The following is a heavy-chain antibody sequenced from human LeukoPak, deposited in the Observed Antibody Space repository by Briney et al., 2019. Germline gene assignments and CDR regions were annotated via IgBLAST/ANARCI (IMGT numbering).Heavy chain of an antibody. CDR2: IHFRGTT. D-gene: IGHD6-13*01. J-gene: IGHJ3*02. CDR3: VKAAPGPHDAFDI. V-gene: IGHV4-4*08. Sequence: PSETLSLTCTVSGDSISSYYWRCIPQPPAKGREWSANIHFRGTTKHNPSVKGRVHLSLDPSQNQSPLRLSSVTATETAVYYCVKAAPGPHDAFDIWGQGTMVAVSS. CDR1: GDSISSYY.